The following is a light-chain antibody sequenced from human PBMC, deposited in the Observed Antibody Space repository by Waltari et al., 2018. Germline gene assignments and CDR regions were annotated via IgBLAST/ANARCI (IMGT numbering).Light chain of an antibody. J-gene: IGKJ1*01. V-gene: IGKV3-20*01. Sequence: EIVLTQSPGTLSLSPGERATLSCRASQNIFRTLAWYQQEPGQTPRLHSYGAYTTATGIPDRFSGSGSGTDFSLTISGLDPEDFAVYYCQHYVRLPVTFGQGTKVEIK. CDR3: QHYVRLPVT. CDR1: QNIFRT. CDR2: GAY.